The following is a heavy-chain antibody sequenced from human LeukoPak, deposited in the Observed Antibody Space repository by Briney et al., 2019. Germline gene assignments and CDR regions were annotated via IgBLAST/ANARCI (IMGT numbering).Heavy chain of an antibody. CDR1: GFTFSSYA. D-gene: IGHD3-22*01. Sequence: GGSLRLSCAASGFTFSSYAMSWVRQAPGKGLEWVSAISGSGGRTYYADSVKGRFTISRDNSKNTLYLQMNSLRAEDTAVYYCAKDHSSGYYSFDYWGQGTLVTVSS. V-gene: IGHV3-23*01. J-gene: IGHJ4*02. CDR3: AKDHSSGYYSFDY. CDR2: ISGSGGRT.